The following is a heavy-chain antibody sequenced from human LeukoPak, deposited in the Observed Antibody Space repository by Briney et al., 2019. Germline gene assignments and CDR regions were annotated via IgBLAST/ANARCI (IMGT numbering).Heavy chain of an antibody. CDR3: ARAHYDYVWGSYRYSPDAFDI. CDR1: GSSFISNW. J-gene: IGHJ3*02. CDR2: IKKDGGGK. V-gene: IGHV3-7*01. D-gene: IGHD3-16*02. Sequence: GPLSLSCPASGSSFISNWMSWVRQPPGKGLERLATIKKDGGGKSYLHSLKGRLTISRGNAKNSLYLQMNSLRAEDTAVYYWARAHYDYVWGSYRYSPDAFDIWGQGTMVTVSS.